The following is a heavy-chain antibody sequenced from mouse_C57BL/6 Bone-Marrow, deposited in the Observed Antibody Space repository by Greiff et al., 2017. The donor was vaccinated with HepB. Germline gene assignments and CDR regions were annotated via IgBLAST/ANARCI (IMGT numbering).Heavy chain of an antibody. CDR3: ARYGTGLDY. D-gene: IGHD1-1*01. CDR2: INPGSGGT. V-gene: IGHV1-54*01. Sequence: VKLQESGAELVRPGTSVKVSCKASGYSFTNYLIEWVKQRPGQGLVWIGVINPGSGGTNYNEKFKGKATLTADKSSSTAYMQLSSRTSEDSAVYFCARYGTGLDYWGQGTTLTVSS. J-gene: IGHJ2*01. CDR1: GYSFTNYL.